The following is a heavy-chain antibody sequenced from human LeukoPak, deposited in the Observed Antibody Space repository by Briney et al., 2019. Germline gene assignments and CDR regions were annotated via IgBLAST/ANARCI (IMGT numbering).Heavy chain of an antibody. CDR1: GGTFSSYA. CDR2: IIPIFGTA. J-gene: IGHJ5*02. V-gene: IGHV1-69*05. CDR3: AREGGYCSSTSCSPNWFDP. D-gene: IGHD2-2*01. Sequence: GASVKVSCQASGGTFSSYAISWVRQAPGQGLEWMGGIIPIFGTANYAQKFQGRVTITTDESTSTAYMELSSLRSEDTAVYYCAREGGYCSSTSCSPNWFDPWGQGTLVTVSS.